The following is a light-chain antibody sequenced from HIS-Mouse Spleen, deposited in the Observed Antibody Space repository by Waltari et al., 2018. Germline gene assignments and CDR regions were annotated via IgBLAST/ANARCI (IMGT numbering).Light chain of an antibody. CDR3: NSRDSSGNHVV. J-gene: IGLJ2*01. CDR2: GKN. Sequence: SSELTQDPAVSVALGQTVRITCQGDSLRSYYASWYQQKPGQAPVLVIYGKNNRPSGIPDRFAGSSAGNTDSLTITGAQAEDEADYCCNSRDSSGNHVVFGGGTKLTVL. V-gene: IGLV3-19*01. CDR1: SLRSYY.